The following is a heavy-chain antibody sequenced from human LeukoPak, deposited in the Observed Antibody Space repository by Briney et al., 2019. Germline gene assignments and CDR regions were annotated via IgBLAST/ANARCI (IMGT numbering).Heavy chain of an antibody. CDR1: GDSISIYY. D-gene: IGHD3-22*01. CDR3: ARISDDNSLDY. Sequence: SETLSLTRTVSGDSISIYYGSCIRQPPGKGLEWNGYINYSWSTNCRPSLKSRTTLSVDTSKTQYSLKLSSVTAADTAVYYCARISDDNSLDYWGQGTLVTVSS. CDR2: INYSWST. V-gene: IGHV4-59*08. J-gene: IGHJ4*02.